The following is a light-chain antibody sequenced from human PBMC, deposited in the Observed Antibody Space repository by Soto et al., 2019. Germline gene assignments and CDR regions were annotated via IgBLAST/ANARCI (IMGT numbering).Light chain of an antibody. J-gene: IGKJ2*01. V-gene: IGKV1-39*01. CDR2: AAS. Sequence: DIQMTQSPSSLSASVGDRVTITCRASQSISSYLDWYQQKPGKAPKLLIYAASSLQSGVPSRFSGSGSGTDFTLTISSLQPEDFATYYCQQSYSTPPYTFGQGTKVDNK. CDR1: QSISSY. CDR3: QQSYSTPPYT.